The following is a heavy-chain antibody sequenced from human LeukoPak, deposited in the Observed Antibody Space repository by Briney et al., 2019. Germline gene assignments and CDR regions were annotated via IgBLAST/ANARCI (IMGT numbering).Heavy chain of an antibody. J-gene: IGHJ3*02. CDR2: IIPIFGTA. V-gene: IGHV1-69*01. D-gene: IGHD6-19*01. Sequence: SVRVSCKASGGTFSSYAISWVRQAPGQGLEWMGGIIPIFGTANYAQKLQGRVTITADESTSTAYMELSSLRSEDTAVYYCARGGIAVASAFDIWGQGTVVTVSS. CDR1: GGTFSSYA. CDR3: ARGGIAVASAFDI.